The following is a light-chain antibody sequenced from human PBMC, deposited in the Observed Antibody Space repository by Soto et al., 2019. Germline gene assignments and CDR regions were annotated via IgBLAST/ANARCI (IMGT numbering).Light chain of an antibody. J-gene: IGLJ2*01. V-gene: IGLV2-23*03. CDR3: CSYAGSSTFEV. Sequence: QSALTQPASVSGSPGQSITISCTGTSSDVGSYNLVSWYQPHTGKAPKLMIYEGSKRPSVVSHRFSGSKSGNTASLTISGLQAEDEADYYCCSYAGSSTFEVFGGGTKLTVL. CDR2: EGS. CDR1: SSDVGSYNL.